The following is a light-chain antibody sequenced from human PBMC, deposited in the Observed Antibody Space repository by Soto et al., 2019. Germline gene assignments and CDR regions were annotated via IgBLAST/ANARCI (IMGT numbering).Light chain of an antibody. V-gene: IGKV1-27*01. CDR3: QKYKSAPPFT. Sequence: DIQMTQSPSSLSASVGDRVTITCRASQGISNYLAWYQQKPGKVPKLLIHAASTLQSGVPSRFSGSGSGTDFTLTISSLQPEDVATYYCQKYKSAPPFTFGLGTKVDIK. CDR1: QGISNY. CDR2: AAS. J-gene: IGKJ3*01.